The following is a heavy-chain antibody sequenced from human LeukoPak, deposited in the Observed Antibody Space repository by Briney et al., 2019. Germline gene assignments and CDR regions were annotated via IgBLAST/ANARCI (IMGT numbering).Heavy chain of an antibody. Sequence: SETLSLTCTVSGGSISSYYWSWIRQPPGKALEGIGYIYYSGSTNYNPSLKSRVNISVDTSKNQFSLKLSTVTAADTAVYYCARDLYSSSWYGTARGYNWFDPWGQGTLVTVTS. CDR3: ARDLYSSSWYGTARGYNWFDP. CDR2: IYYSGST. D-gene: IGHD6-13*01. V-gene: IGHV4-59*01. J-gene: IGHJ5*02. CDR1: GGSISSYY.